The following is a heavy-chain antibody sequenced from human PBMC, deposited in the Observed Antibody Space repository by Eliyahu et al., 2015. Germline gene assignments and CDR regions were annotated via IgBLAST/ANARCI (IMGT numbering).Heavy chain of an antibody. CDR1: GGSISSTSYY. V-gene: IGHV4-39*01. D-gene: IGHD1-26*01. CDR3: ARHGRDSFFQH. J-gene: IGHJ1*01. CDR2: IYYSWST. Sequence: QLQLQESGPGLVKPSETLSLTCTVSGGSISSTSYYWGWIXQPPGKGAGGIGGIYYSWSTYYNPSLKSRVTISVDTSKNQVSLKLSSVTAADTAVYYCARHGRDSFFQHWGQGTLVTVSS.